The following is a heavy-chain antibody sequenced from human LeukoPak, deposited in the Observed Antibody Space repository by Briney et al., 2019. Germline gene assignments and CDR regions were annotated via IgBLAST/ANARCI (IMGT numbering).Heavy chain of an antibody. CDR2: ISWNSGSI. D-gene: IGHD4-17*01. CDR1: GFTFDDYA. Sequence: GGSLRLSCAASGFTFDDYAMHWVRQAPGKGPEWVSGISWNSGSIGYADSVKGRFTISRDNAKNSLYLQMNSLRAEDTALYYCAKDNTAHLPSENWFDPWGQGTLVTVSS. V-gene: IGHV3-9*01. CDR3: AKDNTAHLPSENWFDP. J-gene: IGHJ5*02.